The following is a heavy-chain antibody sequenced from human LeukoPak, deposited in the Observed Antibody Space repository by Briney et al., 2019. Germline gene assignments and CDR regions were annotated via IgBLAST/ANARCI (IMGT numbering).Heavy chain of an antibody. V-gene: IGHV3-21*01. CDR2: TSSSSSYI. CDR1: GFTFSSYS. J-gene: IGHJ3*01. CDR3: ARDSPDDAFDV. Sequence: GGSLRLSCAASGFTFSSYSMNWVRQAPGKGLEWVSSTSSSSSYIYYADSVKGRFTISRDNAKNSLYLQMNSLRAEDTAVYYCARDSPDDAFDVWGQGTMVTVSS.